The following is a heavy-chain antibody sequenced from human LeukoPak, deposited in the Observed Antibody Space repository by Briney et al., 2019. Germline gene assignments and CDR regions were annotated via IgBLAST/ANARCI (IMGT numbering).Heavy chain of an antibody. Sequence: GGSLRLSCSASGFTFSSYWMSWVRQAPGKGLEWVANIKQDGSEKYYVDSVKGRFTISRDNAKNSLYLQMNSLRAEDTAVYYCARDRLKYYYDSSGYYFDYWGQGTLVTVSS. J-gene: IGHJ4*02. CDR3: ARDRLKYYYDSSGYYFDY. CDR2: IKQDGSEK. CDR1: GFTFSSYW. V-gene: IGHV3-7*03. D-gene: IGHD3-22*01.